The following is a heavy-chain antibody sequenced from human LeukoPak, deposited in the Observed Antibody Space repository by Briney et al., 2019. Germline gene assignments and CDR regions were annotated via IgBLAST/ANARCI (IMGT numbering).Heavy chain of an antibody. Sequence: SQTLSLTCTVSGGSISSGGYYWSWIRQPPGKGLEWIGYIYHSGSTYYNPSLKSRVTISVDTSKNQFSLKLSSVTAADTAVYYCARLGEWLAPDYWGQGTLVTVSS. CDR2: IYHSGST. CDR3: ARLGEWLAPDY. V-gene: IGHV4-30-2*01. CDR1: GGSISSGGYY. J-gene: IGHJ4*02. D-gene: IGHD6-19*01.